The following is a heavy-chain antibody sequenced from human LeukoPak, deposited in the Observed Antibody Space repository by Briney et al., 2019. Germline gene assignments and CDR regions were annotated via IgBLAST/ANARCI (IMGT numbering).Heavy chain of an antibody. Sequence: SETLSLTCTVSGGSISNYHWSWIRQPAGKGLEWIGRIYTSGSTNYNPSLKSRVTISVDTSKNQFSLKLSSVTAADTAVYYCARGYDYYDSSGYSPSFDYWGQGTLVTVSS. CDR3: ARGYDYYDSSGYSPSFDY. V-gene: IGHV4-4*07. CDR1: GGSISNYH. J-gene: IGHJ4*02. CDR2: IYTSGST. D-gene: IGHD3-22*01.